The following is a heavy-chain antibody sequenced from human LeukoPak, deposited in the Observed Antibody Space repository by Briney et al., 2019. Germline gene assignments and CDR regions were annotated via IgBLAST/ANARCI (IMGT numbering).Heavy chain of an antibody. CDR3: ARDKAGTTFGAFDI. V-gene: IGHV3-21*01. J-gene: IGHJ3*02. CDR2: ISSTSSYI. CDR1: GFTFSSYS. Sequence: GGSLRLSCVASGFTFSSYSMNWVRQAPGKGLEWVSSISSTSSYIYYADSVKGRFTISRDNAKNSLYLQMNSQRAEDTAVYYCARDKAGTTFGAFDIWGQGTMVTVSS. D-gene: IGHD1-1*01.